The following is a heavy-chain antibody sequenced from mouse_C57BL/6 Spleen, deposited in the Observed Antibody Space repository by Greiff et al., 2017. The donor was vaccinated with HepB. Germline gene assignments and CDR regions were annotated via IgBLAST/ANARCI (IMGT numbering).Heavy chain of an antibody. CDR1: GYTFTSYW. Sequence: QVQLQQPGAELVKPGASVKLSCKASGYTFTSYWMHWVKQRPGQGLEWIGMIHTNSGSTNYNEKFKSKATLTVDKSSSTAYMQLSSLTSEDSAVYYCATLTAQATSAYWGQGTLVTVSA. CDR2: IHTNSGST. CDR3: ATLTAQATSAY. J-gene: IGHJ3*01. D-gene: IGHD3-2*02. V-gene: IGHV1-64*01.